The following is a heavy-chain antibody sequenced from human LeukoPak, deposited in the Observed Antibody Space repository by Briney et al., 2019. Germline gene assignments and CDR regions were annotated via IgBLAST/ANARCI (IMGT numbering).Heavy chain of an antibody. CDR3: ARVMGFMLSSWSY. CDR1: GHTFADYN. Sequence: ASVKVSCKASGHTFADYNMHWLRQAPGQGLEWMGWINPNNGGTDYAQKFQGRVTMTRDTSISTAYMELSRLRSDDTAVYYCARVMGFMLSSWSYWGQGTLVTVSS. V-gene: IGHV1-2*02. J-gene: IGHJ4*02. CDR2: INPNNGGT. D-gene: IGHD6-13*01.